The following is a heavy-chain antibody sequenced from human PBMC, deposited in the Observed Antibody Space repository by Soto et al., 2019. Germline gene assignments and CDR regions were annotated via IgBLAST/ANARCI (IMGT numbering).Heavy chain of an antibody. J-gene: IGHJ6*02. CDR3: AISSLYGMDV. CDR2: IYYSGNT. Sequence: QVQLQESGPGLVKPSQTLSLTCSVSGGSISSGYYYWSWIRQPPGKGLEWIGNIYYSGNTYYNPSLKSRLIISIDTSKNQFSLKVGSLTAADTAVYYCAISSLYGMDVWVQGTTVTVAS. CDR1: GGSISSGYYY. V-gene: IGHV4-30-4*01.